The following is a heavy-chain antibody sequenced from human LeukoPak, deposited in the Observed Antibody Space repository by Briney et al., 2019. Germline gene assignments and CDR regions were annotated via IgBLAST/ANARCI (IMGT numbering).Heavy chain of an antibody. CDR1: GGSVSSGSYY. J-gene: IGHJ4*02. Sequence: SETLSLTCTVSGGSVSSGSYYWSWIRQPPGKGLEWIGYIYYIGSTSYNPSLKSRVTISVDTSKNQFSLKLSSVTAADTAVYYCARHPTDYYDSSGLSNMIDYWGQGTLVTVSS. D-gene: IGHD3-22*01. CDR2: IYYIGST. V-gene: IGHV4-61*01. CDR3: ARHPTDYYDSSGLSNMIDY.